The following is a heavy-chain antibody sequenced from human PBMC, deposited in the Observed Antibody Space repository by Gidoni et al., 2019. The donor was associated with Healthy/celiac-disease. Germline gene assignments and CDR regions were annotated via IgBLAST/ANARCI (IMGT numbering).Heavy chain of an antibody. Sequence: QVTLRESGPALVQPTQTLTLTCTFPGFSLSTRGMCVSWSRQPPGKALEWLSLIDWDDDKYYSTSLKTRLTISKDTSKNQVVLTMTNMDPVDTATYYCARISSDDYYYYGMDVWGQGTTVTVSS. J-gene: IGHJ6*02. D-gene: IGHD3-22*01. V-gene: IGHV2-70*01. CDR1: GFSLSTRGMC. CDR3: ARISSDDYYYYGMDV. CDR2: IDWDDDK.